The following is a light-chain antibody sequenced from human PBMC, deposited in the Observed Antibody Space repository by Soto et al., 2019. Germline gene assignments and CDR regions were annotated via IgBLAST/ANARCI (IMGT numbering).Light chain of an antibody. V-gene: IGLV2-8*01. Sequence: SVLTHPPSSSGSPGQSVTISCTGTSSDVGGYNYVSWYQQHPGKAPKLMIYEVSKRPSGVPDRFSGSKYGNTASLTVSGLQADDEADYYCRSYAGSNNPSVFGTGTKVTVL. J-gene: IGLJ1*01. CDR3: RSYAGSNNPSV. CDR2: EVS. CDR1: SSDVGGYNY.